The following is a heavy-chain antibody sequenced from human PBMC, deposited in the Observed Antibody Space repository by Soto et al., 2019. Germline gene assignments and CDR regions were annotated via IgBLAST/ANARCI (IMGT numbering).Heavy chain of an antibody. Sequence: QVQLEQSGAEVKKPGSSVKVSCKASGGTLSDHGVAWLRQAPGQGLEWMGGTIPVFNTAKYAQKFQGRVTVTADKFTNIAYMELSSLSSDDTAFYFCARGVYGSGNYYAGPSAFDIWGQGTMVIVSS. CDR1: GGTLSDHG. D-gene: IGHD3-10*01. V-gene: IGHV1-69*06. J-gene: IGHJ3*02. CDR2: TIPVFNTA. CDR3: ARGVYGSGNYYAGPSAFDI.